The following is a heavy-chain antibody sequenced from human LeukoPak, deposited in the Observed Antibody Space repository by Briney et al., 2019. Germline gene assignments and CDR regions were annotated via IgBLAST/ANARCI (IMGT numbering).Heavy chain of an antibody. Sequence: PSETLSLTCTVSGGSMNNYYWSWIRQPPGKGLEWIGYIYYSGSTNYNPSLKSRVSVSIDASKNHLSLKLTSVTAADTAIYYCARQGVLIPTGVEGPWFDPWGQGTLVAVSS. CDR3: ARQGVLIPTGVEGPWFDP. V-gene: IGHV4-59*08. D-gene: IGHD1-14*01. J-gene: IGHJ5*02. CDR2: IYYSGST. CDR1: GGSMNNYY.